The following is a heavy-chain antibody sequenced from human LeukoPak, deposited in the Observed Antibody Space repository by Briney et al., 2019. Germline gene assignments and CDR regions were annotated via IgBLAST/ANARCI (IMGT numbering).Heavy chain of an antibody. CDR1: GYXFTGQY. Sequence: ASVKVSCKTSGYXFTGQYLHWVRQAPGQGLEWMGWINTNSGGTKSAQKFQGRVIMTRDTSISTAYMELRSLSSDDTAVYYCARGRQLHLGELFPFAEFFQPWGQGTLVTVFS. J-gene: IGHJ1*01. V-gene: IGHV1-2*02. D-gene: IGHD3-16*01. CDR3: ARGRQLHLGELFPFAEFFQP. CDR2: INTNSGGT.